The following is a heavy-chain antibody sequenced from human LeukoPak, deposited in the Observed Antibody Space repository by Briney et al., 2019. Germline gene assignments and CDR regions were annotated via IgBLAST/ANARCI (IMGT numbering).Heavy chain of an antibody. J-gene: IGHJ4*02. Sequence: GGSLRLSCTASGFTFGDYAMTWVRQAPGKGLEWVGFIRSTPYGGTIEYAASVKGRFTISRDDSKSIAYLQMNSLKTEDTAVYYCTRDRDYGDYYDWGQGTLVTVSS. V-gene: IGHV3-49*04. CDR3: TRDRDYGDYYD. CDR1: GFTFGDYA. D-gene: IGHD4-17*01. CDR2: IRSTPYGGTI.